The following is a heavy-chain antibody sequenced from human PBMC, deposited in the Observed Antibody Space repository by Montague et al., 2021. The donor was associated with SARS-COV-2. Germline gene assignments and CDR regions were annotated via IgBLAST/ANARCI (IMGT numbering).Heavy chain of an antibody. D-gene: IGHD2-21*01. V-gene: IGHV3-30*04. CDR3: ARELLPNYGMDV. CDR1: GFTFSSYA. Sequence: SLRLSCAASGFTFSSYAMHWVRQAPGKGLEWVAVISYDGSNKYYADSVKGRFTISRDNSKNTLYLQMNSLRAEDTAVHYCARELLPNYGMDVWGQGTTVTVSS. CDR2: ISYDGSNK. J-gene: IGHJ6*02.